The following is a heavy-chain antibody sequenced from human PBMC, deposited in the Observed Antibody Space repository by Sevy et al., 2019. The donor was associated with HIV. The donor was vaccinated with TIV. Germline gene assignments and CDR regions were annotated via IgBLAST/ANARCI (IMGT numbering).Heavy chain of an antibody. Sequence: ASVNVSCKASGYTFTSYGISWVRQAPGQGLEWMGWISAYNGNTNYSQKLQGRVTMTTDTSTSTAYMELRSLRSDDTAVYYCARDGRGANSQLVAGIWDYWGQGTLVTVSS. V-gene: IGHV1-18*01. CDR3: ARDGRGANSQLVAGIWDY. J-gene: IGHJ4*02. D-gene: IGHD6-19*01. CDR2: ISAYNGNT. CDR1: GYTFTSYG.